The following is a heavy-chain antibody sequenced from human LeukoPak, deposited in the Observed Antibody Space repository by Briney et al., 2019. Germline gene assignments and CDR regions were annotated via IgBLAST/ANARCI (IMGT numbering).Heavy chain of an antibody. D-gene: IGHD2-2*01. Sequence: KSGESLKISCKGSGYSFTSYWIGWVRQMPGKGLEWMGITYPGDSDTTYSPSFQGQVTISANKSISTAYLQWSSLKASDTAMYYCARRDGYCSSTSCYADYYYGMDVWGQGTTVTVSS. CDR1: GYSFTSYW. CDR2: TYPGDSDT. CDR3: ARRDGYCSSTSCYADYYYGMDV. V-gene: IGHV5-51*01. J-gene: IGHJ6*02.